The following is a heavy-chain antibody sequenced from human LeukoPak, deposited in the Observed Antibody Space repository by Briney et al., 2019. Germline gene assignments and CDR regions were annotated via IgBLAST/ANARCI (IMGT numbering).Heavy chain of an antibody. V-gene: IGHV4-59*08. Sequence: SETLSLTCTVSGGSISSYYWSWIRQPPGKGLEWIGYIYYSGSTNYNPSLKGRVTISVDTSKNQFSLKLSSVTAADTAVYYCARPRIAAAHDAFDIWGQGTMVTVSS. CDR1: GGSISSYY. D-gene: IGHD6-13*01. CDR2: IYYSGST. CDR3: ARPRIAAAHDAFDI. J-gene: IGHJ3*02.